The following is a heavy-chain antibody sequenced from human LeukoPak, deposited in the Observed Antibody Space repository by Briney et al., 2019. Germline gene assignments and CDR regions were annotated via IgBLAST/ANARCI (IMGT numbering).Heavy chain of an antibody. J-gene: IGHJ3*02. D-gene: IGHD6-19*01. Sequence: GGSLRLSCAASGFTFSSYAMSWVRQAPGKGLEWVSAISGSGGSTYYADSVKGRFTISRDNSKNTLYLQMNSLRAEDTAVYYCARGLNGYSSGRGAFDIWGQGTMVTVSS. CDR3: ARGLNGYSSGRGAFDI. CDR1: GFTFSSYA. CDR2: ISGSGGST. V-gene: IGHV3-23*01.